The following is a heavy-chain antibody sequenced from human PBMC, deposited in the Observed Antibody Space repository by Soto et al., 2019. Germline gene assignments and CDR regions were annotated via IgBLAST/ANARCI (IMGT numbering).Heavy chain of an antibody. CDR2: ISGSGGST. J-gene: IGHJ6*03. CDR1: GFTFSSYA. D-gene: IGHD3-3*01. CDR3: AKAGHYDVWSGYPASYYYYYMDV. Sequence: GGSLRLSCAASGFTFSSYAMSWVRQAPGKGLEWVSAISGSGGSTYYADSVKGRFTISRDNSKNTLYLQMNSLRAEDTAVYYCAKAGHYDVWSGYPASYYYYYMDVWGKGTTVTVSS. V-gene: IGHV3-23*01.